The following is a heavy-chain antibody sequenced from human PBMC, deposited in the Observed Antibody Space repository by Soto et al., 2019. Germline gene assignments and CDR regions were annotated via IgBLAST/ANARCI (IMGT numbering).Heavy chain of an antibody. J-gene: IGHJ6*02. CDR2: MNPNSGNT. D-gene: IGHD3-3*01. Sequence: ASVKVSCKASGYTFTSYDINWVRQATGQGLEWMGWMNPNSGNTGYAQKFQGWVTMTRDTSISTAYMVLSRLRSEDTAVYYCARESAYDFWSGYSEGRRYSYYGMDVWGQGTTVTVSS. CDR1: GYTFTSYD. V-gene: IGHV1-8*01. CDR3: ARESAYDFWSGYSEGRRYSYYGMDV.